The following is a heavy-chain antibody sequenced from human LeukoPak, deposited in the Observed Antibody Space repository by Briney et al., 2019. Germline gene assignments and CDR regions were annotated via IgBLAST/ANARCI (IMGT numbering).Heavy chain of an antibody. CDR3: ARGPVAGAPPALDI. CDR2: IKGDGSVQ. D-gene: IGHD6-19*01. CDR1: GFTFSTSW. V-gene: IGHV3-7*02. J-gene: IGHJ3*02. Sequence: GGSLRLSCVASGFTFSTSWMNWVRQAPGKGLEWVANIKGDGSVQSYVDSVKGRFTISRDNAKNSLFLQMNSLRAEDTAVYYCARGPVAGAPPALDIWGQGTMVTVSS.